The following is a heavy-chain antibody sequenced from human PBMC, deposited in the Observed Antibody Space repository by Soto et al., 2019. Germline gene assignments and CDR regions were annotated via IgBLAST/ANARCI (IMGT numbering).Heavy chain of an antibody. V-gene: IGHV4-59*01. CDR2: IYNSGST. CDR3: ARDSDLGAAGNVFDS. J-gene: IGHJ4*02. CDR1: GYSISSYS. Sequence: SETLSLTCTVSGYSISSYSWSWIRKPPGKGLEWIGYIYNSGSTNYNPSLKSRVTISVDTSKNQFSLWLSSVTAADTAVYHCARDSDLGAAGNVFDSWGQGTLVTVSS. D-gene: IGHD6-13*01.